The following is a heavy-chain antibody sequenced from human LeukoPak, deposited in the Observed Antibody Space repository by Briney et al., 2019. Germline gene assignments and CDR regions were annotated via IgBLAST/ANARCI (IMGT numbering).Heavy chain of an antibody. CDR3: ARDPRGDSSGYYDY. D-gene: IGHD3-22*01. Sequence: GGSLRLSCAASGFTFSSYSMNWVRQAPGKGLEWVAVISYDGSNKYYADSVKGRFTISRDNSKNTLYLQMNSLRAEDTAVYYCARDPRGDSSGYYDYWGQGTLVTVSS. V-gene: IGHV3-30*03. CDR2: ISYDGSNK. J-gene: IGHJ4*02. CDR1: GFTFSSYS.